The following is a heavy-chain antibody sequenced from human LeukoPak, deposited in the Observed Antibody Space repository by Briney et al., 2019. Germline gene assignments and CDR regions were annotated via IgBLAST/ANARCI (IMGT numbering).Heavy chain of an antibody. V-gene: IGHV3-33*01. D-gene: IGHD3-10*01. CDR1: GFTFSSYG. CDR2: IWYDGSNK. J-gene: IGHJ5*02. Sequence: GRSLRLSCAASGFTFSSYGMHWVRQAPGKGLEWVAVIWYDGSNKYYAGSVKGRFTISRDNSKNTLYLQMNSLRAEDTAVYYCAREIMVRENWFDPWGQGTLVTVSS. CDR3: AREIMVRENWFDP.